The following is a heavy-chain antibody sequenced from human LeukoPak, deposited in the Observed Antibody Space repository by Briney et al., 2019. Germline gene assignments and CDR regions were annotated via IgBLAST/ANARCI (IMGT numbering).Heavy chain of an antibody. CDR3: ATGGYSYGPNWFDP. Sequence: GGSLRLSCAASGFTFNSYAMHWVRQAPGKGLEWVAVISYDGSNKYYADSVKGRFTISRDNSKNTLYLQMNSLRAEDTAVYCCATGGYSYGPNWFDPWGQGTLVTVSS. CDR1: GFTFNSYA. J-gene: IGHJ5*02. CDR2: ISYDGSNK. D-gene: IGHD5-18*01. V-gene: IGHV3-30*04.